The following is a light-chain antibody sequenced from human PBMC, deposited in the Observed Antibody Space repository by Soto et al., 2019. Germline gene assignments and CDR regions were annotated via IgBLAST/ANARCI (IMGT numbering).Light chain of an antibody. V-gene: IGKV1-5*03. CDR3: QQYNSYSPWT. J-gene: IGKJ1*01. CDR1: QSISSW. CDR2: KAS. Sequence: DIQMTQSPSTLAASVGDRVTITCRASQSISSWLAWYQQKPGKAPKLLIYKASSLESGVPSRFSGSGSGTEFTLTISSLQHDDFATYYCQQYNSYSPWTFGQGTKVDIK.